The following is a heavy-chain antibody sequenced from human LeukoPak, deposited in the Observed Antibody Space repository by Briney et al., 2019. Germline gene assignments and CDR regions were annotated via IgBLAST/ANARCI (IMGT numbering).Heavy chain of an antibody. CDR2: INHSGST. J-gene: IGHJ6*03. CDR3: ARVLAAPNYYYYYMDV. Sequence: PSETLSLTCAVYGGSFSGYYWSWIRQPAGKGLEWIGEINHSGSTNYNPSLKSRVTISVDTSKNQFSLKLSSVTAADTAVYYCARVLAAPNYYYYYMDVWGKGTTVTVSS. D-gene: IGHD6-13*01. V-gene: IGHV4-34*01. CDR1: GGSFSGYY.